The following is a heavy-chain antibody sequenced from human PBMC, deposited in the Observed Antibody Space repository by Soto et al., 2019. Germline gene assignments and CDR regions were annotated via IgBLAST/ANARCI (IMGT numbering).Heavy chain of an antibody. CDR2: IYYSGST. Sequence: LSLTCTVSGGSISSYYWSWIRQPPGKGLEWIGYIYYSGSTNYNPSLKSRVTISVDTSKNQFSLKLSSVTAADTAVYYCARDSPVIYTRRGYYYYGMDVWGQGTTVTVSS. D-gene: IGHD3-16*01. V-gene: IGHV4-59*13. J-gene: IGHJ6*02. CDR1: GGSISSYY. CDR3: ARDSPVIYTRRGYYYYGMDV.